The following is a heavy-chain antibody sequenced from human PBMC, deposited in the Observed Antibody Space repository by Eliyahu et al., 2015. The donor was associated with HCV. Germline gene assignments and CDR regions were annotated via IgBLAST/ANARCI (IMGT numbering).Heavy chain of an antibody. Sequence: QLQLQESGPGLVKPSETLSLTCIVSGGSISXGTYYWGXIRRRPGKGLEXIGTIXYSGSTYXNPSLKSRXSISVDTSKNQFSLRLSSVTAADTAVYYCASSTVFGFVVVVAATHYFDYWGQGTLVTVSS. J-gene: IGHJ4*02. CDR2: IXYSGST. CDR3: ASSTVFGFVVVVAATHYFDY. CDR1: GGSISXGTYY. D-gene: IGHD2-15*01. V-gene: IGHV4-39*01.